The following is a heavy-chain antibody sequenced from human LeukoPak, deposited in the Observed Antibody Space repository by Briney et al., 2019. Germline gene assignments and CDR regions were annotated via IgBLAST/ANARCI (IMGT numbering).Heavy chain of an antibody. CDR3: VRDPLDD. CDR1: GFVFNNYW. CDR2: INRDGSVK. Sequence: GGSLRLSCGASGFVFNNYWMHWVRQAPGKGLVWVARINRDGSVKTYAGSVKGRFTISRDNAKNTLYLQMNTLRAEDTAVYYCVRDPLDDWGQGTLVTVSS. V-gene: IGHV3-74*01. J-gene: IGHJ4*02.